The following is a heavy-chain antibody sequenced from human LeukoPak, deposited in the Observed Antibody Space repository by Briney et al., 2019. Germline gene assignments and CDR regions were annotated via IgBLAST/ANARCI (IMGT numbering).Heavy chain of an antibody. Sequence: SETLSLTCTVSGCSITSSSYYWGWIRQPPGKGLQWIGSFYYSGSTYYNPSLKSRVTIYLDTSKNQFSLKLSSVTAADTAVYYCARGRRDGYNLEYFDKWGQGTLVTVSS. J-gene: IGHJ4*02. CDR3: ARGRRDGYNLEYFDK. CDR2: FYYSGST. D-gene: IGHD5-24*01. CDR1: GCSITSSSYY. V-gene: IGHV4-39*01.